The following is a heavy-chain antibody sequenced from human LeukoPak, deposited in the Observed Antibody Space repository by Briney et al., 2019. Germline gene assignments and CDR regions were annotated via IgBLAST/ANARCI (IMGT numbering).Heavy chain of an antibody. D-gene: IGHD3-22*01. CDR1: GFTFDDYA. CDR3: AKDFPYYYDSSGYYG. V-gene: IGHV3-43*02. Sequence: PGGSLRLSCAASGFTFDDYAMHWVRQAPGKGLEWVSLISGDGGSTYYADSVKGRFTISRDNSKNSLYLQMNSLRTEDTALYYCAKDFPYYYDSSGYYGWGQGTLVTVSS. J-gene: IGHJ4*02. CDR2: ISGDGGST.